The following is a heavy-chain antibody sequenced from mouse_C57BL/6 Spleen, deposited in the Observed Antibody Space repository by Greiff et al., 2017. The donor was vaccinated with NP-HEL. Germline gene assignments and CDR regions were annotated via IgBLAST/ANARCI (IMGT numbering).Heavy chain of an antibody. CDR3: ARASVDYYGSSYDAMDY. D-gene: IGHD1-1*01. CDR2: IDPANGNT. Sequence: EVKLVESVAELVRPGASVKLSCTASGFNIKNTYMHWVKQRPEQGLEWIGRIDPANGNTKYAPKFQGKATITADTSSNTAYLQLSSLTSEDTAIYYCARASVDYYGSSYDAMDYWGQGTSVTVSS. V-gene: IGHV14-3*01. J-gene: IGHJ4*01. CDR1: GFNIKNTY.